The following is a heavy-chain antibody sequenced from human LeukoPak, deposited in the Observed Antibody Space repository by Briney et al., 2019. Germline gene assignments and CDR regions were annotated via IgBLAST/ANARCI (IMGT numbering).Heavy chain of an antibody. CDR1: GGSISSGGYY. Sequence: IPSETLSLTCTVSGGSISSGGYYWSWIRQHPGKGLEWIGYIYYSGSTYYNPSLKSRVTISVDKSKNQFSLKLSSVTAADTAVYYCARDPRPYDFWSGYYQYYYYGMDVWGQGTTVTVSS. D-gene: IGHD3-3*01. J-gene: IGHJ6*02. CDR2: IYYSGST. V-gene: IGHV4-31*03. CDR3: ARDPRPYDFWSGYYQYYYYGMDV.